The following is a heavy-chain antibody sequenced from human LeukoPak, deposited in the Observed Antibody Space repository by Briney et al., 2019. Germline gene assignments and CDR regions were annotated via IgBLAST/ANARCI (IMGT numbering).Heavy chain of an antibody. Sequence: GASVKVSCKASGGTFSSYAISWVRQAPGQGLEWMGGIIPIFGTANYAQKFQGRVTITADESTSTAYMELSSLRSEDTAVYYCAREEIDRWGAARRRANWFDPWGQGTLVTVSS. J-gene: IGHJ5*02. D-gene: IGHD6-6*01. V-gene: IGHV1-69*13. CDR3: AREEIDRWGAARRRANWFDP. CDR2: IIPIFGTA. CDR1: GGTFSSYA.